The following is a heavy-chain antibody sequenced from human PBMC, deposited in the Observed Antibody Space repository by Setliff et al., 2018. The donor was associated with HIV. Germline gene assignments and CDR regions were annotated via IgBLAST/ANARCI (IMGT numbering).Heavy chain of an antibody. CDR3: ARDDYFQH. J-gene: IGHJ1*01. V-gene: IGHV3-7*01. Sequence: GGSLRLSCAVSPFIFSHYWMTWVRQAPGKGLEWVANIKQDGSETYYVDSVKGRFTISRDNAKNSLYLQMNSLRAEDTAVYYCARDDYFQHWGQGTQVTVSS. CDR1: PFIFSHYW. CDR2: IKQDGSET.